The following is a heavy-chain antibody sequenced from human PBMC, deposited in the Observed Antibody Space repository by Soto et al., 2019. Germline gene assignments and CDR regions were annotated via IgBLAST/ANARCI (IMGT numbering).Heavy chain of an antibody. D-gene: IGHD3-3*01. CDR3: ARLDFLYDFWSGSPPNDY. Sequence: GGSLRLSCAASGFTFSSYAMHWVRQAPGKGLEYVSAISSNGGSTYYANSVKGRFTISRDNSKNTLYLQMGSLRAEDMAVYYCARLDFLYDFWSGSPPNDYWGQGTLVTVSS. CDR1: GFTFSSYA. V-gene: IGHV3-64*01. CDR2: ISSNGGST. J-gene: IGHJ4*02.